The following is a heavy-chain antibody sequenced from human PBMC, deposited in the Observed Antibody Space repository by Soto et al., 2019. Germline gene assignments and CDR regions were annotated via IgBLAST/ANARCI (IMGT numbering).Heavy chain of an antibody. J-gene: IGHJ4*02. CDR1: GCTFSRNT. V-gene: IGHV1-69*13. D-gene: IGHD3-22*01. CDR3: ARQFDSDTNDYYYAY. Sequence: SVKVSCKASGCTFSRNTISWVRQAPGQGLEWMGGIMPIFGSANYAQKFQGRVTITADENTRTVYMELSRLRSEDTAVYYCARQFDSDTNDYYYAYWGQGTLVTVSS. CDR2: IMPIFGSA.